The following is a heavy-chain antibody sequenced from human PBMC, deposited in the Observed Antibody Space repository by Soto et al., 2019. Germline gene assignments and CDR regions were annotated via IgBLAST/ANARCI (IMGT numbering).Heavy chain of an antibody. CDR3: ARSRYDILTGYYSYYFDY. J-gene: IGHJ4*02. CDR1: GGTFSSYT. CDR2: IIPIHGIA. D-gene: IGHD3-9*01. V-gene: IGHV1-69*02. Sequence: QVQLVQSGAEVKKPGSSVKVSCKASGGTFSSYTISRVRQAPGQGLEWMGRIIPIHGIANYAQKFQGRARLTADKTTSTAFMELRCLRSEDTAVDYCARSRYDILTGYYSYYFDYWGQATLVTVSS.